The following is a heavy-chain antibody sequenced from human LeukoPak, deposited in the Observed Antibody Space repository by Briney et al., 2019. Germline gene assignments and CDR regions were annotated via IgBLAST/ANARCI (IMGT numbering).Heavy chain of an antibody. V-gene: IGHV3-72*01. CDR1: GFSITDHH. Sequence: PAESLTLSCAGAGFSITDHHMDWDRQAPGKGLEWIGRSATTKPNSCTTQYDASVRVRFTISRDDSQNTLYLHLNSLRTENTAGHFCVRVITTGSGWYHFDNWGLGTLVTVSS. CDR3: VRVITTGSGWYHFDN. CDR2: SATTKPNSCTT. J-gene: IGHJ4*02. D-gene: IGHD6-13*01.